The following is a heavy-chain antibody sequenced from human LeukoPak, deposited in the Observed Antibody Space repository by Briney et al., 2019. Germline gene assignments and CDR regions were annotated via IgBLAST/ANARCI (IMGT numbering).Heavy chain of an antibody. J-gene: IGHJ4*02. Sequence: GESLKISCKGSGHSFTTYWIGWVRQMPGKGLEWMGIIYPGDSDTRYSPSFQGQVTISADKSTSTAYLQWSSLKASDTAMYYCARQLVTTRPSDYWGQGTLVTVSS. V-gene: IGHV5-51*01. CDR2: IYPGDSDT. CDR1: GHSFTTYW. D-gene: IGHD4-23*01. CDR3: ARQLVTTRPSDY.